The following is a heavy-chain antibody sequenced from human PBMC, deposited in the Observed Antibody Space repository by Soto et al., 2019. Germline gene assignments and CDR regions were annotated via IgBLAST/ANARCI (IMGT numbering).Heavy chain of an antibody. V-gene: IGHV1-69*01. J-gene: IGHJ5*02. CDR2: IIPIFGTA. CDR3: ANLNTIFGVVIIQNWFDP. D-gene: IGHD3-3*01. Sequence: ASVKGSCKASGGTFSSYSISWVRQAPGQGLEWMGGIIPIFGTANYAQKFQGRVTITADESTSTAYMELSSLRSEDTAVYYCANLNTIFGVVIIQNWFDPWGQGTLVTVSS. CDR1: GGTFSSYS.